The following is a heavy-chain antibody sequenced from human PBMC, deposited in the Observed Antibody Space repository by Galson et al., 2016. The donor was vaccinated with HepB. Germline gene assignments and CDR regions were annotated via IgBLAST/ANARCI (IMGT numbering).Heavy chain of an antibody. V-gene: IGHV3-21*01. CDR3: ARVSDPYDIFTGYYFFDY. J-gene: IGHJ4*02. CDR2: INSTSGYI. CDR1: GFAFSYYS. D-gene: IGHD3-9*01. Sequence: SLRLSCAASGFAFSYYSMNWVRQPPGKGLEWVASINSTSGYIYYADSVKGRFTISRDNAENSLFLQLNSLRAEDTAVYYCARVSDPYDIFTGYYFFDYWGQGTLVTVSS.